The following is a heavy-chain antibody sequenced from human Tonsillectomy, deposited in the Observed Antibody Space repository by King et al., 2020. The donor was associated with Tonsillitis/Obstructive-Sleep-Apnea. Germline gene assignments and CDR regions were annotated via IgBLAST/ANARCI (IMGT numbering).Heavy chain of an antibody. Sequence: QLQESGPGLVKPSDTLSLTCTVSGGSISSSSYYWGWIRQPPGKGLEWIGSIYYSGSTYYNPSLKSRVTISVDTSKNQFSLKLSSVTAADTAVYYCARHVRDYYDSSGYYLDYWGQGTLVTVSS. J-gene: IGHJ4*02. CDR1: GGSISSSSYY. CDR2: IYYSGST. V-gene: IGHV4-39*01. D-gene: IGHD3-22*01. CDR3: ARHVRDYYDSSGYYLDY.